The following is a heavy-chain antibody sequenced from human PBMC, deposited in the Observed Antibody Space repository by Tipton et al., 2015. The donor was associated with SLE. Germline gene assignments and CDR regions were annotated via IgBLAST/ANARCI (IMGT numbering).Heavy chain of an antibody. V-gene: IGHV4-59*04. D-gene: IGHD6-19*01. CDR3: ARPNTSGWVFDY. CDR1: GGSISSYY. Sequence: TLSLTCTVSGGSISSYYWSWIRQPPGKGLEWIGSIYYSGNTYYNPSLKSRVTISVDTSKNQFSLKLSSVTAADTAVFYCARPNTSGWVFDYWGQGTLVTVSS. CDR2: IYYSGNT. J-gene: IGHJ4*02.